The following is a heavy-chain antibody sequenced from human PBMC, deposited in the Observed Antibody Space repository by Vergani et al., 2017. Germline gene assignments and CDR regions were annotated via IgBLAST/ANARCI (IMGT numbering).Heavy chain of an antibody. CDR2: ISWNSGRI. J-gene: IGHJ6*03. D-gene: IGHD2-21*01. V-gene: IGHV3-9*01. CDR3: AKVASLRSYYYYYYMDV. Sequence: EVQLVESGGGLVQPGRSLSPSCAASGLPFDDYALHWFRQAPGKGLEWVSGISWNSGRIGYADSVKGRFTISRDNAKNSLYLQMNSLRAEDTALYYCAKVASLRSYYYYYYMDVWGKGTTVTVSS. CDR1: GLPFDDYA.